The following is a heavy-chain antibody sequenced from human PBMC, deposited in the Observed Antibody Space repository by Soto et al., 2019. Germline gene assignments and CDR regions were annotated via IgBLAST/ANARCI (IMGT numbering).Heavy chain of an antibody. V-gene: IGHV1-69*02. Sequence: QVQLVHSGAAVRKPGSSVKVSCKASGDTFSFYSINWVRQAPGLGLEWMGRINPILSMSNYAQRFQGRVTMTADKSTSTAYMELSGLRSEDTAIYYCASSYGSGYRAFDYWGQGALVTVSS. CDR1: GDTFSFYS. J-gene: IGHJ4*02. CDR3: ASSYGSGYRAFDY. D-gene: IGHD3-10*01. CDR2: INPILSMS.